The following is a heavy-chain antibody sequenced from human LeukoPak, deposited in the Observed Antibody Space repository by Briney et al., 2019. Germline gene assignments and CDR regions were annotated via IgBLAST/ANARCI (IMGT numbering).Heavy chain of an antibody. V-gene: IGHV3-30*04. J-gene: IGHJ4*02. CDR2: ISYDGSNK. D-gene: IGHD3-10*01. CDR1: GFTFSSYA. CDR3: AREPKLVGSGSFDS. Sequence: PGGSLRLSCAASGFTFSSYAMHWVRQAPGKGLEWVAVISYDGSNKYYADSVKGRFTISRDNSKNTLYLQMSCVTAEDTAVYYCAREPKLVGSGSFDSWGQGTLVTVSS.